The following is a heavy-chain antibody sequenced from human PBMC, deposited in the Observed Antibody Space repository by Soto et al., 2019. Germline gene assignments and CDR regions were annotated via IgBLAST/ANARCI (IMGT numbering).Heavy chain of an antibody. CDR2: VSYDGSKK. CDR3: ARWVGGSMYDNSGKGES. CDR1: GFTFSSNG. D-gene: IGHD3-22*01. J-gene: IGHJ5*02. V-gene: IGHV3-30*03. Sequence: QVQLVESGGGVVQPGRSLRLTCAGSGFTFSSNGMHWVRQAPGKGLEWVALVSYDGSKKYYADSVKGRFTIYRDNSENTLYLQMNSLRAEDTAVYYCARWVGGSMYDNSGKGESWGQGTLVTVSS.